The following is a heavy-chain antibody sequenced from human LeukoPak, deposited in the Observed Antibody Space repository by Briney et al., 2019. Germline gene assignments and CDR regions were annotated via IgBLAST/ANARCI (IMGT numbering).Heavy chain of an antibody. CDR2: ISGGGGST. V-gene: IGHV3-23*01. Sequence: PGGSLRLSCAASEFTFSRYAMSWVRQAPGKGLEGVSAISGGGGSTYYADSVKGRFTISRDNSKNTLLLQMNSLRAEDTAIYYWAKDATITSGFPYFDYWGQGTLVTVSS. CDR1: EFTFSRYA. J-gene: IGHJ4*02. CDR3: AKDATITSGFPYFDY. D-gene: IGHD1-20*01.